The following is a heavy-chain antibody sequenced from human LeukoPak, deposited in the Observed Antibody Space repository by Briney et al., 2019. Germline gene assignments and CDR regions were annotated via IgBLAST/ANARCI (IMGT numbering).Heavy chain of an antibody. Sequence: GASVKVSCKASGGTFSSYAISWVRQAPGQGLEWMGRIIPILGIANYAQKFQGRVTITADKSTSTAYMELSSLRSDDTAVYYCARVGHDFWSGYPTLSLYYYYMDVWGKGTTVTVSS. D-gene: IGHD3-3*01. J-gene: IGHJ6*03. CDR3: ARVGHDFWSGYPTLSLYYYYMDV. CDR1: GGTFSSYA. V-gene: IGHV1-69*04. CDR2: IIPILGIA.